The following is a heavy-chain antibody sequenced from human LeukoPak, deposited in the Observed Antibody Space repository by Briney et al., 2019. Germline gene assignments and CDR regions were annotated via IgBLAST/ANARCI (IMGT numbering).Heavy chain of an antibody. J-gene: IGHJ6*03. CDR2: ISSSSSTI. CDR1: GFTFSSYS. Sequence: GGSLRLSCAASGFTFSSYSMNWVRQAPGKGLEWVSYISSSSSTIYYADSVKGRFTISRDNAKNSLYLQMNSLRAEDTAVYYCARDKGSSWYYYYYYYMDVWGKGTTVTVSS. CDR3: ARDKGSSWYYYYYYYMDV. V-gene: IGHV3-48*01. D-gene: IGHD6-13*01.